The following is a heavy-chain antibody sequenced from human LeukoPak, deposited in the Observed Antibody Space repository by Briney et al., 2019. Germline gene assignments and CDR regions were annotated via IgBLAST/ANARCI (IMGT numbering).Heavy chain of an antibody. CDR1: GYTFTSYG. CDR2: ISVYNGNT. Sequence: EASVKVSCKASGYTFTSYGISWVRQAPGQGLEWMGWISVYNGNTNYAQKLQGRVTMTTDTSTSTAYMELRSLRSDDTAVYYCARDAITMVRGVISYWGQGTLVTVSS. V-gene: IGHV1-18*01. D-gene: IGHD3-10*01. J-gene: IGHJ4*02. CDR3: ARDAITMVRGVISY.